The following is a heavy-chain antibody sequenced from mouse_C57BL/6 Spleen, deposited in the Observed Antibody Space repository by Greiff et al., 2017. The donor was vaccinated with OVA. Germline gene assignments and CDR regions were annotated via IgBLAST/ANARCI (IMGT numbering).Heavy chain of an antibody. J-gene: IGHJ3*01. V-gene: IGHV1-82*01. Sequence: QVQLQQSGPELVKPGASVKISCKASGYAFSSSWMNWVKQRPGKGLEWIGRIYPGDGDTNYNGKFKGKATLTADKSSSTAYMQLSSLTSEDSAVYFCARSLYDYGFAYWGQGTLVTVSA. D-gene: IGHD2-4*01. CDR3: ARSLYDYGFAY. CDR2: IYPGDGDT. CDR1: GYAFSSSW.